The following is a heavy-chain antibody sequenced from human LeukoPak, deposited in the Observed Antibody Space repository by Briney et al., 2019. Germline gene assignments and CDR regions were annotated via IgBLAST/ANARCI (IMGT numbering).Heavy chain of an antibody. Sequence: PSETLSLTCTVSGGSISSSSYYWGWIRQPPGKGLEWIGSIYYSGSTYYNPSLKSRVTISVDTSKNQFSLKLSSVTAADTAVYYCARSNCGGDCYSSDYYYYGMDVWGQGTTVTVSS. CDR2: IYYSGST. D-gene: IGHD2-21*02. CDR1: GGSISSSSYY. V-gene: IGHV4-39*07. J-gene: IGHJ6*02. CDR3: ARSNCGGDCYSSDYYYYGMDV.